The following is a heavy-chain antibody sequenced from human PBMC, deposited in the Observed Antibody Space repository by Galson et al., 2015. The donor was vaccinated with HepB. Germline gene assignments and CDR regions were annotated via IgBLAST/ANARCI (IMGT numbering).Heavy chain of an antibody. V-gene: IGHV1-18*01. CDR2: VSAYNGST. CDR1: GYTFSKYG. J-gene: IGHJ4*02. D-gene: IGHD2-15*01. CDR3: ARGDLVVVAASRPFDY. Sequence: SVKVSCKASGYTFSKYGISWVRQAPGQVLEWMGWVSAYNGSTNYAQKFQGRVTMTTDTSTSTAYMELKSLRSDDTAVYYCARGDLVVVAASRPFDYWGQGTLVTVSS.